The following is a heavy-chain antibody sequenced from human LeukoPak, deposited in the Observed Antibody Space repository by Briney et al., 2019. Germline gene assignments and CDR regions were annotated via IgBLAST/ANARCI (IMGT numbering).Heavy chain of an antibody. V-gene: IGHV1-2*02. Sequence: GASVKVSCKPSGYTFTGYYMHWVRQAPGQGLEWMGWINPNSGGTNFAQRFQGRVTMTRDTSISTAYMELSRLRSDDTAVYYCARAIFPLGYFDYWGQGTLVTVSP. CDR1: GYTFTGYY. CDR3: ARAIFPLGYFDY. J-gene: IGHJ4*02. CDR2: INPNSGGT. D-gene: IGHD6-13*01.